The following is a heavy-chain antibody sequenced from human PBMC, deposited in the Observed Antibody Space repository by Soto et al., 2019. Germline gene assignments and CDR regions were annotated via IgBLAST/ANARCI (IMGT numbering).Heavy chain of an antibody. V-gene: IGHV4-4*02. CDR2: IYHSGST. Sequence: QVQLQESGPGLVKPSGTLSLTCAVSSGSISSSNWWSWVRQPPGKGLEWIGEIYHSGSTNYNPSLKSRATISVDKSKNQFSLKLSSVTAADTAVYYCARDRIAAAGTSSAGIDYWGQGTLVTVSS. CDR1: SGSISSSNW. CDR3: ARDRIAAAGTSSAGIDY. D-gene: IGHD6-13*01. J-gene: IGHJ4*02.